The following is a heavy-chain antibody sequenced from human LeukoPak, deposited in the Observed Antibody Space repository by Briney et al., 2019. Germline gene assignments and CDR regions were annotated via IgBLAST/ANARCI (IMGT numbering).Heavy chain of an antibody. V-gene: IGHV3-7*01. CDR2: IKDDGSET. CDR3: AREPRGYSYGL. Sequence: PGGSLRLSCAASGFTFSNYWMAWVRQAPGKGLEWVANIKDDGSETYYVASVKGRFTISRDNAKDSLYLQMNSLRAEDTAVYYCAREPRGYSYGLWGRGTLVTVSS. CDR1: GFTFSNYW. D-gene: IGHD5-18*01. J-gene: IGHJ4*02.